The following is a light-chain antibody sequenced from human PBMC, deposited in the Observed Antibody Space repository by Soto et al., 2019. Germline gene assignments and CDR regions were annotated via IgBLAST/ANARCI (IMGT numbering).Light chain of an antibody. V-gene: IGLV1-51*02. Sequence: QSALTQPPSISAAPGQKVTISCSGNISNIGNNYVSWYQQFPGTAPKLLIYENYRRPSGIPDRFSGSKSGTSATLGITGLQTGDEADYYCGTWDGRLGGGNVFGSGTKVTVL. J-gene: IGLJ1*01. CDR1: ISNIGNNY. CDR2: ENY. CDR3: GTWDGRLGGGNV.